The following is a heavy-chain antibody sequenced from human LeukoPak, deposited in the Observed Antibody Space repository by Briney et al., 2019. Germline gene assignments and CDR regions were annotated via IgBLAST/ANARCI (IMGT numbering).Heavy chain of an antibody. CDR2: ISGSGGST. D-gene: IGHD3-10*01. V-gene: IGHV3-23*01. J-gene: IGHJ4*02. CDR3: AKSGDGSGSYWYYFDY. CDR1: GFTFSSYA. Sequence: GGSLRLSCAASGFTFSSYAMSWVRQAPGKGREWVSAISGSGGSTYYADYVKGRFTISRDNSKNTLYLQMNSLRAEDTAVYYCAKSGDGSGSYWYYFDYWGQGTLVTVSS.